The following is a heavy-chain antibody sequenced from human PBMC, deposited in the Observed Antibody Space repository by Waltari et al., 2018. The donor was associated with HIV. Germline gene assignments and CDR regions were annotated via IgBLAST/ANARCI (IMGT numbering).Heavy chain of an antibody. D-gene: IGHD1-1*01. CDR2: INPDGSEK. Sequence: VQLMESGGGLVQPGGSLRLSCTASGFTLSVYWMTLVRQTLGKRLEWVANINPDGSEKNFLESIKGRFTIDRDNAKNSLYRQRSSLSVDDSGIYYCTKGTTADYWGQGALVTVS. CDR1: GFTLSVYW. CDR3: TKGTTADY. J-gene: IGHJ4*02. V-gene: IGHV3-7*01.